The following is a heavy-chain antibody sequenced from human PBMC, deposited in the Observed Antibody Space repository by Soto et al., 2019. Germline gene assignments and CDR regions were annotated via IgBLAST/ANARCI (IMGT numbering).Heavy chain of an antibody. Sequence: QVPLVESGGGVVQPGRSLRLSCAASGFTFSSYAMHWVRQAPGKGLEWVAFISNDGSYKFYADSVRGRFTISRDNSKNTLYLQMNSLRAEDTAVYYCARDTVTPPSSYGMDVWGQGTAVTVSS. CDR3: ARDTVTPPSSYGMDV. D-gene: IGHD4-17*01. CDR1: GFTFSSYA. J-gene: IGHJ6*02. V-gene: IGHV3-30*04. CDR2: ISNDGSYK.